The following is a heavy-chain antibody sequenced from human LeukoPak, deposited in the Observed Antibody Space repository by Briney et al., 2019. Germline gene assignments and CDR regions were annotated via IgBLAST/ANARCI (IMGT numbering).Heavy chain of an antibody. Sequence: GASVKVSCKASGYTFSTYGMNWVRQAPGQGLEWMGWISTNTGNPTYAQGFTGRFVFSLDTSVSTAYLQISSLKAEDTAVYYCARDLGSSRRNWFDPWGQGTLVTVSS. V-gene: IGHV7-4-1*02. D-gene: IGHD6-13*01. CDR3: ARDLGSSRRNWFDP. J-gene: IGHJ5*02. CDR2: ISTNTGNP. CDR1: GYTFSTYG.